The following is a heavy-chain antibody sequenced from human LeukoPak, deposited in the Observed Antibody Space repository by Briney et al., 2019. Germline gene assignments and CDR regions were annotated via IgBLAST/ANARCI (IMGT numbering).Heavy chain of an antibody. J-gene: IGHJ3*02. CDR3: ARGGRLPLVAFDI. CDR1: GSSISSVSNDY. D-gene: IGHD4-11*01. Sequence: SETLSLTCTVSGSSISSVSNDYWTWIRQSPGKGLEWIGYIYFTGNTNYNPSLKSRVTMSLDSPKNQFSLKLSSVTAADTAVYYCARGGRLPLVAFDIWGQGTMVTVSS. V-gene: IGHV4-61*01. CDR2: IYFTGNT.